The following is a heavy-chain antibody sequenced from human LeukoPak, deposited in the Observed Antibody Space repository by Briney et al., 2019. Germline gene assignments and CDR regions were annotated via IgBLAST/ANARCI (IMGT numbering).Heavy chain of an antibody. V-gene: IGHV4-59*01. Sequence: SETLSLTCTVSGGSISSYYWSWIRQPPGKGLEWIGYIYYSGSTNYNPSLKSRVTISVDTSKNQFSLKLSSVTAADTAVYYCASNYYDSSGNYWGQGTLVTVSS. D-gene: IGHD3-22*01. CDR1: GGSISSYY. CDR3: ASNYYDSSGNY. CDR2: IYYSGST. J-gene: IGHJ4*02.